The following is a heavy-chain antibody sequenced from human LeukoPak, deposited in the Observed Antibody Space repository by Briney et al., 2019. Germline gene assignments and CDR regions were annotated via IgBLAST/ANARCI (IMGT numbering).Heavy chain of an antibody. CDR3: AKDLVSGDWYWRGFDS. D-gene: IGHD6-19*01. CDR1: GFTFNSYV. V-gene: IGHV3-23*01. Sequence: GGSLRVSCAASGFTFNSYVMSWVRQAPGKGLEGGSAIGGSGARTYSADSVRGRFTISRDNTKNTVYLQLNSLRGEDTAVYYCAKDLVSGDWYWRGFDSWGQGTLVTVSS. J-gene: IGHJ4*02. CDR2: IGGSGART.